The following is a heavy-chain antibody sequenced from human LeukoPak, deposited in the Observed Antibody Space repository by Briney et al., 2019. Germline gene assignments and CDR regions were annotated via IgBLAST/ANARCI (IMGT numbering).Heavy chain of an antibody. CDR2: IDTAGDT. CDR3: ARQLHGGKSVGAFDI. Sequence: GGSLRLSCAASGFTFSSYDMHWVRQATGKGLEWVSAIDTAGDTYYPGSVKGRFTISRENAKNSSYLQMNSLRAGDTAVYYCARQLHGGKSVGAFDIWGQGTMVTVSS. D-gene: IGHD4-23*01. CDR1: GFTFSSYD. V-gene: IGHV3-13*04. J-gene: IGHJ3*02.